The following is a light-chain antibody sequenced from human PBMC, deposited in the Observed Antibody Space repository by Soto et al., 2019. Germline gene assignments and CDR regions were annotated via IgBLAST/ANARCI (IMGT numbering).Light chain of an antibody. J-gene: IGKJ5*01. CDR1: QSVSSTS. Sequence: VLRLSAGTLSLSTRERVTILCLASQSVSSTSLAWYQQKPGQTPRLLIYGASSRATGTPDRISGGGSGTHFTLTISRLEPEDFAVYYCQHYVTSSITFGQGTRLEI. CDR2: GAS. CDR3: QHYVTSSIT. V-gene: IGKV3-20*01.